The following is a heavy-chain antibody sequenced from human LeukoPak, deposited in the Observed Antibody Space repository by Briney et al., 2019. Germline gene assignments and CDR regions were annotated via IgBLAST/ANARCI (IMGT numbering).Heavy chain of an antibody. CDR1: GFTFSDYA. CDR2: LSGSGAGT. D-gene: IGHD1-26*01. CDR3: TRGDFYVGAQDS. J-gene: IGHJ4*02. V-gene: IGHV3-23*01. Sequence: PGGSLRLSCAAPGFTFSDYALGWVRQAPGRGLEWVATLSGSGAGTYYSDSVQGRFTISRDNSKRTLFLQMNSLRAEDTAVYYCTRGDFYVGAQDSWGQGTLVTVSS.